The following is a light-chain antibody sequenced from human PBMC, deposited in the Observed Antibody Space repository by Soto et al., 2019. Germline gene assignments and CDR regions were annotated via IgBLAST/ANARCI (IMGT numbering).Light chain of an antibody. CDR1: QSVSSNY. Sequence: EIVVTQSPGTLSLSLGERATLSCRASQSVSSNYLAWYQQKPGQAPRLLIYATSSRATGIPDRFSGSGSGTDFTLTISRLEPEDFAVYYCQQYGNSPRYSFGQGTKLEI. J-gene: IGKJ2*03. CDR3: QQYGNSPRYS. V-gene: IGKV3-20*01. CDR2: ATS.